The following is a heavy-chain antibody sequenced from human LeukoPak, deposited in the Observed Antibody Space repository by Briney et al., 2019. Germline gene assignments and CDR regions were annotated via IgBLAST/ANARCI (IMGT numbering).Heavy chain of an antibody. CDR2: INAGNGNT. V-gene: IGHV1-3*01. J-gene: IGHJ6*02. D-gene: IGHD3-10*01. CDR3: ARDTSDYYGSGSYRGDYYYYYGMDV. CDR1: GYTFTSYA. Sequence: GASVKVSCKASGYTFTSYAMHWVRQAPGQRLEWMGWINAGNGNTKYSQKFQGRVTMTRDTSTSTVYMELSSLRSEDTAVYYCARDTSDYYGSGSYRGDYYYYYGMDVWGQGTTVTVSS.